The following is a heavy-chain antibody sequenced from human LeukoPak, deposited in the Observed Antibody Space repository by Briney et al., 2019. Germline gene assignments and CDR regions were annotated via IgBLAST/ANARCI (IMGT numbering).Heavy chain of an antibody. J-gene: IGHJ4*02. Sequence: SETLSLTCSVSGGSISNYYWSWMRQPPGKGLEWIGYIYYSGSTNYNPSLKSRVTISVDTSKNQFSLKLSSVTAADTAVYYCARVAVAGGETPNFDYWGQGTLVTVSS. CDR1: GGSISNYY. D-gene: IGHD6-19*01. CDR2: IYYSGST. CDR3: ARVAVAGGETPNFDY. V-gene: IGHV4-59*01.